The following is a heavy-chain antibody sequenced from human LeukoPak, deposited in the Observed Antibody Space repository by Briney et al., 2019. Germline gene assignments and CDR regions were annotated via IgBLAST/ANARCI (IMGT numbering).Heavy chain of an antibody. D-gene: IGHD4-17*01. V-gene: IGHV3-23*01. CDR2: ISGSGGSP. CDR3: IVFGDPNH. CDR1: GFTFSNYA. J-gene: IGHJ5*02. Sequence: PGGSLRLSCAASGFTFSNYAMSWVRQAPGKGLEWVSAISGSGGSPYYADSVKGRFTISRDTSKNTLYLQINSLRVEDTAVYYFIVFGDPNHWGKGTMVNVSS.